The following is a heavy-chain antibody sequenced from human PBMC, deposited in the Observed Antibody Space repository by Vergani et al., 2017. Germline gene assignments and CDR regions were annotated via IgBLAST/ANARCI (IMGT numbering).Heavy chain of an antibody. CDR3: ARDSRGVIMEYYYYYGMDV. D-gene: IGHD3-10*01. CDR2: IIPIFGTA. Sequence: QVQLVQSGAEGTKPGSSVKVSCKASGGTFSSYAISWVRQATGQGLEWMGGIIPIFGTANYAQKFQGRVTITAYESTSTAYMELSSLRSEDTAVYYCARDSRGVIMEYYYYYGMDVWGQGTTVTVSS. V-gene: IGHV1-69*12. CDR1: GGTFSSYA. J-gene: IGHJ6*02.